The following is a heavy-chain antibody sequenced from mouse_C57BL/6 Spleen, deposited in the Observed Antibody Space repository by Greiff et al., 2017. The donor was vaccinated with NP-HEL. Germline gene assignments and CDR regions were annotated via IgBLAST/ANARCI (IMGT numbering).Heavy chain of an antibody. J-gene: IGHJ3*01. Sequence: VQLQQSGAELARPGASVKMSCKASGYTFTSYTMHWVKQRPGQGLEWIGYINPSSGYTKYNQKFKDKATLTADKSSSTAYMQLSSLTSEDSAVYYCARSSYGSSYAWFAYWGQGTLVTVSA. V-gene: IGHV1-4*01. D-gene: IGHD1-1*01. CDR1: GYTFTSYT. CDR3: ARSSYGSSYAWFAY. CDR2: INPSSGYT.